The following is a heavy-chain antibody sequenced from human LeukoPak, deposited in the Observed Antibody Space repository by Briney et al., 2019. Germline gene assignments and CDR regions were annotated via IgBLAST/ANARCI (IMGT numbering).Heavy chain of an antibody. J-gene: IGHJ5*02. V-gene: IGHV3-21*01. CDR3: ARSSSGWNNWFDP. Sequence: GGSLRLSCAASGFTLSSYSMNWVRQAPGKGLEWVSSISSSSSYIYYADSVKGRFTISRDNAKNSLYLQMNSLRAEDTAVYYCARSSSGWNNWFDPWGQGTLVTVSS. CDR2: ISSSSSYI. CDR1: GFTLSSYS. D-gene: IGHD6-19*01.